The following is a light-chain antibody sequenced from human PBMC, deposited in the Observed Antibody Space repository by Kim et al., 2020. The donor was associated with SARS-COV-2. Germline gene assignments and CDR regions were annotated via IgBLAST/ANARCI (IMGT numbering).Light chain of an antibody. CDR3: QAWDSITPVV. V-gene: IGLV3-1*01. Sequence: SYELTQPPSVSVSPGQTASITCSGDKLGDKYACWYQQKPGQSPVLVIYQDSKRPSGIPERFSGSNSGNTATLTIIGTQAMDEADYYCQAWDSITPVVFVG. J-gene: IGLJ2*01. CDR2: QDS. CDR1: KLGDKY.